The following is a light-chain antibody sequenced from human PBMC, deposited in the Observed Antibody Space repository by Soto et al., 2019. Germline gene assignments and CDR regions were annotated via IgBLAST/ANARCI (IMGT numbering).Light chain of an antibody. CDR2: DAS. Sequence: EIGLYHSTATLSLSKRERATLSSRASQSVSRYLAWYQQKPGQAPRLLIYDASNRATGIPARFSGSGSGTDFTLTISSLEPEDFAVYYCQQRSNWPRTFGQGTRLEI. J-gene: IGKJ5*01. V-gene: IGKV3-11*01. CDR1: QSVSRY. CDR3: QQRSNWPRT.